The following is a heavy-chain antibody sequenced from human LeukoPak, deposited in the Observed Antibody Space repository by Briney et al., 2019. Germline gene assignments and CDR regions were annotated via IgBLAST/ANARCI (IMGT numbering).Heavy chain of an antibody. CDR3: VRESRSGSYSGY. CDR1: GFTFDDYA. Sequence: GRSLRLSCAASGFTFDDYAMHWVRQAPGKGLEWVSGISWNSGSIAYADSVKGRFTISRDNANNSLYLQMNSLRAEDTAVYYCVRESRSGSYSGYWGQGTLVTVSS. D-gene: IGHD1-26*01. V-gene: IGHV3-9*01. J-gene: IGHJ4*02. CDR2: ISWNSGSI.